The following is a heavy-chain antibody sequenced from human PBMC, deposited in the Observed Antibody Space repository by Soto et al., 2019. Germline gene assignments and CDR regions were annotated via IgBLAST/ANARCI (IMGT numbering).Heavy chain of an antibody. D-gene: IGHD2-21*02. CDR2: INHGGIT. V-gene: IGHV4-34*02. CDR1: GGSFGGYF. Sequence: QVQLQQWGAGLLMPSETLSLTCDVYGGSFGGYFWSWIRQPPGKGLEWIGEINHGGITNYNPALKSRITISVDTSKNQFSLKLSSVTAADAAVYYCARQGAVTVMFYYHGMDVWGQGTSVTVSS. J-gene: IGHJ6*02. CDR3: ARQGAVTVMFYYHGMDV.